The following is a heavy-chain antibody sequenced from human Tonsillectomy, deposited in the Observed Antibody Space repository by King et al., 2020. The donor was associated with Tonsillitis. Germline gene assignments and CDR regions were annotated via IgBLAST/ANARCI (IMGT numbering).Heavy chain of an antibody. J-gene: IGHJ4*02. D-gene: IGHD3-10*01. CDR2: ISYDGSNK. V-gene: IGHV3-30*03. Sequence: VQLVESGGGVVQPGRSLRLSCAASGFTFSSYGMHWVRQAPGKGLEWVAVISYDGSNKYYADSVKGRFTISRDNSKNTLYLQMNSLRAEDTAVYYCARGTEGEYWGQGTLVTVSS. CDR1: GFTFSSYG. CDR3: ARGTEGEY.